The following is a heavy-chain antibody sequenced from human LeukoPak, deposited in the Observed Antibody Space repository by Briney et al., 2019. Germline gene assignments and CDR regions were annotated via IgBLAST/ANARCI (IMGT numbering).Heavy chain of an antibody. CDR2: IIPILGIA. D-gene: IGHD3-22*01. J-gene: IGHJ4*02. V-gene: IGHV1-69*04. Sequence: GASVKVSCKASGGTFSSYAISWVRQAPGQGLEWMGRIIPILGIANYAQKFQGRVTITADKSTSTAYMELSSLRSEDTAVYYCARDLGSIGYYDSRGYQRDWGQGTLVTVSS. CDR3: ARDLGSIGYYDSRGYQRD. CDR1: GGTFSSYA.